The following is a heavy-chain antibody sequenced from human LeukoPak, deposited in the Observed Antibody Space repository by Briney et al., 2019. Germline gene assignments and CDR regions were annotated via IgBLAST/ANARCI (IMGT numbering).Heavy chain of an antibody. J-gene: IGHJ3*02. CDR3: AKDHMITFGGVIVGDAFDI. D-gene: IGHD3-16*02. CDR2: ISYDGSNK. CDR1: GFTFSSYG. Sequence: PGGSLRLSCAASGFTFSSYGMHWVRQAPGKGLEWVAVISYDGSNKYYADSVKGRFTISRDNSKNTLYLQMNSLRAEDTAVYYCAKDHMITFGGVIVGDAFDIRGQGTMVTVSS. V-gene: IGHV3-30*18.